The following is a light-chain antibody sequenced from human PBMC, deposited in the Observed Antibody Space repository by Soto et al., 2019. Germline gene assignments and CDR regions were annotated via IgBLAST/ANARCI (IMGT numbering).Light chain of an antibody. CDR1: QNINSW. J-gene: IGKJ2*03. Sequence: DIQMTQSPSTLSASVGDRVTITCRASQNINSWLAWYQQKPGKAPKLLIYKASSLESGVPSSFRGSETGTEFTLTISSLQPDDFATYCCQQYDTYFSFGQGTKLEIK. CDR2: KAS. V-gene: IGKV1-5*03. CDR3: QQYDTYFS.